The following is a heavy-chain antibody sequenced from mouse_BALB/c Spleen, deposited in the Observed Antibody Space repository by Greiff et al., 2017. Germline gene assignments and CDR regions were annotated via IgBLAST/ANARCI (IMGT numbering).Heavy chain of an antibody. D-gene: IGHD1-1*01. V-gene: IGHV1-5*01. Sequence: EVQVVESGTVLARPGASVKMSCKASGYTFTSYWMHWVKQRPGQGLEWIGAIYPGNSDTSYNQKFKGKAKLTAVTSTSTAYMELSSLTNEDSAVYYCTRGVNYYGSSPFAYWGQGTLVTVSA. CDR3: TRGVNYYGSSPFAY. J-gene: IGHJ3*01. CDR1: GYTFTSYW. CDR2: IYPGNSDT.